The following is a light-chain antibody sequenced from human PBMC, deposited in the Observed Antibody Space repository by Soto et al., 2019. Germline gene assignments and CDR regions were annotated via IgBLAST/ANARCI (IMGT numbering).Light chain of an antibody. V-gene: IGKV3-11*01. CDR3: QHRSSWPRT. CDR1: QSITRN. Sequence: EIVMAQSPATLSVSPGERATLSCRASQSITRNLAWYQQSPGQAPRLLIHDAAYRASGTPARISGSGSGTDFTLSISSLEPEDFAVYYCQHRSSWPRTFGRGTKVDIK. J-gene: IGKJ1*01. CDR2: DAA.